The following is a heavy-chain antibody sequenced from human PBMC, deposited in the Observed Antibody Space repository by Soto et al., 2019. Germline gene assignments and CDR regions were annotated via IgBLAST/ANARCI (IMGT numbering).Heavy chain of an antibody. Sequence: SETLSLTCAVYGGSFSGYYWSWIRQPPGKGLEWIGEINHSGSTNYNPSLKSRVTISVDTSKNQFSLKLSSVTAADTAVYYCAREKRIQLWLRVPWFDYWGQGTLVTVSS. CDR3: AREKRIQLWLRVPWFDY. J-gene: IGHJ4*02. CDR2: INHSGST. V-gene: IGHV4-34*01. CDR1: GGSFSGYY. D-gene: IGHD5-18*01.